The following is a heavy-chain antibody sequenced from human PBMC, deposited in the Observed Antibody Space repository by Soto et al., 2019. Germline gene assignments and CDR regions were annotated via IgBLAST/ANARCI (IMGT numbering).Heavy chain of an antibody. D-gene: IGHD5-12*01. CDR1: GGTFSSYA. CDR2: IIPIFGTA. J-gene: IGHJ4*02. Sequence: GASVKVSCKASGGTFSSYAISWLRHAPGQGLEWMGGIIPIFGTANYAQKFQGRVTITADESTSTAYMELSSLRSEDTAVYYCARAPLDPSGYESYYFDYWGQGTLVTVSS. V-gene: IGHV1-69*13. CDR3: ARAPLDPSGYESYYFDY.